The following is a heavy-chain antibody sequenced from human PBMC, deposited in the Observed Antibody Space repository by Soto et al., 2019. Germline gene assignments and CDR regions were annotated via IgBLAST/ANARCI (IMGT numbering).Heavy chain of an antibody. J-gene: IGHJ4*02. CDR1: GFTFSSYW. D-gene: IGHD5-18*01. Sequence: PGGSLRLSCAASGFTFSSYWMHWVRQAPGKGLVWVSRINSDGSSTSYADSVKGRFTISRDNAKNTLYLQMNSLRAEDTAVYYCARVAIHGPLFDYWSQGTLVTSPQ. V-gene: IGHV3-74*01. CDR2: INSDGSST. CDR3: ARVAIHGPLFDY.